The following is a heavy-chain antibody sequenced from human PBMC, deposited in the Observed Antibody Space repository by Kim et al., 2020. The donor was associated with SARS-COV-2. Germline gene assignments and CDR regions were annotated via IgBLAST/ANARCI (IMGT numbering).Heavy chain of an antibody. J-gene: IGHJ4*02. CDR1: GGSISRSGYY. V-gene: IGHV4-39*01. Sequence: SETLSLTCTVSGGSISRSGYYWGWVRQPPGKGLEWIGTIFYSETTYYSPSLKSRATISEDTTNKQFSLELSSVTATNTADYYCARRMDAYHPHFASWGQG. D-gene: IGHD2-2*01. CDR3: ARRMDAYHPHFAS. CDR2: IFYSETT.